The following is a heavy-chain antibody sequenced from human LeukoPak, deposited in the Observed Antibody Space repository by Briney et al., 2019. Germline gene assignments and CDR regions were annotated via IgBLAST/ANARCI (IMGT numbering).Heavy chain of an antibody. V-gene: IGHV3-53*01. CDR3: ATLAKDDL. CDR1: GFTVSSIY. CDR2: IYSGGST. D-gene: IGHD5-12*01. Sequence: GGSMRLSSAAAGFTVSSIYMSWDGQAPGKGLEWVLVIYSGGSTYSADFVKGRFTISRDNSKNTLYLQMNSLRAEATAVYYCATLAKDDLWGQGTLVTVSS. J-gene: IGHJ4*02.